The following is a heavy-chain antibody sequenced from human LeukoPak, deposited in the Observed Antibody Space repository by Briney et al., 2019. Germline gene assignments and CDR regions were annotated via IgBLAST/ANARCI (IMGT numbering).Heavy chain of an antibody. J-gene: IGHJ6*04. D-gene: IGHD2-2*01. V-gene: IGHV1-46*01. CDR3: ARDSSAYCSSTSCYYYYGMDV. CDR2: INPSGGST. CDR1: GYTFTSYY. Sequence: GASVKVSCKASGYTFTSYYMHWVRQAPGQGLEWMGIINPSGGSTSYAQKFQGGVTMTRDTSTSTVYVELSSLRSEDTAVYYCARDSSAYCSSTSCYYYYGMDVWGKGTTVTVSS.